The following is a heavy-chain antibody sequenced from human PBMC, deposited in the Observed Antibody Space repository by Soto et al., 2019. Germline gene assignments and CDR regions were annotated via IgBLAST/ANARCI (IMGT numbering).Heavy chain of an antibody. D-gene: IGHD6-19*01. CDR2: INSDGSST. V-gene: IGHV3-74*01. J-gene: IGHJ6*02. Sequence: PGGSLRLSCAASGFTFSSYWMHWVRQAPGKGLVWVSRINSDGSSTSYADSVKGRFTISRDNAKNTLYLQMNSLTAADTAVYYCARGGVIAVAGYYYYYGMDVWGQGTTVT. CDR1: GFTFSSYW. CDR3: ARGGVIAVAGYYYYYGMDV.